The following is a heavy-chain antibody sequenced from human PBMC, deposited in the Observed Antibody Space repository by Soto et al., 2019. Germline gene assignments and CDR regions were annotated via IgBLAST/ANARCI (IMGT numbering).Heavy chain of an antibody. V-gene: IGHV3-48*02. Sequence: EVQLVESGGGLVQPGGSLRLSCAASGFTFTSHSMNWVRQAPGKGLEWVSYISSSSSTIYYANSVKGRFTISRDNAKNSLYLQMNSLRDKDTAVYYCARDAKGSSGDHFDYWGQGTLVTVSS. CDR2: ISSSSSTI. D-gene: IGHD1-1*01. CDR3: ARDAKGSSGDHFDY. CDR1: GFTFTSHS. J-gene: IGHJ4*02.